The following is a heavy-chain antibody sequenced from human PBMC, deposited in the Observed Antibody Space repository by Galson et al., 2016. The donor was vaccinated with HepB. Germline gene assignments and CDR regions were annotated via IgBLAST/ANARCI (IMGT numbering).Heavy chain of an antibody. CDR2: LYSGGST. D-gene: IGHD3-10*01. V-gene: IGHV3-53*01. CDR1: GFIVSSND. CDR3: ARDGEYYYGSGSYAET. J-gene: IGHJ5*02. Sequence: SLRLSCAASGFIVSSNDVSWVRQAPGKGLEWVSVLYSGGSTYYADSVKGRFTISRDNSKNTVDLQIHSLRAEDTAVYYCARDGEYYYGSGSYAETWGQGTLVTVSS.